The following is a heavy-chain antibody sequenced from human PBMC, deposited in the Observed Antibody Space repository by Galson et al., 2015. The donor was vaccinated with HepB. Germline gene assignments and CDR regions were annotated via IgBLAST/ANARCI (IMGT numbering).Heavy chain of an antibody. CDR1: GFMFGTYY. CDR3: ARGGPKSPRYCSGGSCYGEGASFDY. CDR2: ISFDGNNQ. Sequence: SLRLSCAASGFMFGTYYMHWVRRAPGNGLEWVALISFDGNNQYYADSVKGRFTISRDNSNNTLYLQMISLRPEDTAVYYCARGGPKSPRYCSGGSCYGEGASFDYWGQGTLVTVSS. J-gene: IGHJ4*02. D-gene: IGHD2-15*01. V-gene: IGHV3-30-3*01.